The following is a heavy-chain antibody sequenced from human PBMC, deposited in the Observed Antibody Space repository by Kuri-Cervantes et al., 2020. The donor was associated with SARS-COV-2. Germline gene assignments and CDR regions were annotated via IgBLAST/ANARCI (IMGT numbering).Heavy chain of an antibody. Sequence: GGSLRLSCAASGFTVSSNYMSWVRQAPGKGLEWVSVIYSGGSTYYADSVKGRFTISRDNAKNSLYLQMNSLRAEDTAVYYCARVGFEYSSSSGLYYYYYGMDVWGQGTTVTVSS. D-gene: IGHD6-6*01. CDR3: ARVGFEYSSSSGLYYYYYGMDV. J-gene: IGHJ6*02. CDR2: IYSGGST. CDR1: GFTVSSNY. V-gene: IGHV3-66*01.